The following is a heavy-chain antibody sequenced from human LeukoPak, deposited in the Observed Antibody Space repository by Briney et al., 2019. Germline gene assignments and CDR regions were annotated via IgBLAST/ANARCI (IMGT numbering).Heavy chain of an antibody. V-gene: IGHV1-8*01. CDR1: GYTFTSYD. Sequence: ASVKVSCKASGYTFTSYDINWVRQATGQGLEWMGWMNPNSGNTGYAQKFQGRVTMTRNTSISTAYMELSSLRSEDTAVYYCAINDCTNGVCYRTWGQGTLVTVSS. J-gene: IGHJ5*02. D-gene: IGHD2-8*01. CDR3: AINDCTNGVCYRT. CDR2: MNPNSGNT.